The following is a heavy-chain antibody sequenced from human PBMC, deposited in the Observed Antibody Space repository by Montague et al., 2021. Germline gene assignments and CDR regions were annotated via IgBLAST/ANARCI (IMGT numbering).Heavy chain of an antibody. Sequence: SLRLSCAASGFTFSSRAMSWVRQAPGKGLEWVSSISGKSNNTYYIDSLKGRFTIPRDNSKHTLFLQMNSLRAEDTAVYYCAKSLYASGGWGYYFDLWGQGTLVTVSS. J-gene: IGHJ4*02. D-gene: IGHD2/OR15-2a*01. CDR2: ISGKSNNT. CDR1: GFTFSSRA. V-gene: IGHV3-23*01. CDR3: AKSLYASGGWGYYFDL.